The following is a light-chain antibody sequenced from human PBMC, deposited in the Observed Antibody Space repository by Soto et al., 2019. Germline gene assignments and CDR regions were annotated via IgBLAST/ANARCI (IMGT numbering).Light chain of an antibody. CDR1: QSISSW. V-gene: IGKV1-5*03. CDR3: QQYNSYLST. CDR2: KAS. J-gene: IGKJ2*01. Sequence: DIQMTQSPSTLSASVGDRVTITCRASQSISSWLDWYQQKPGKAPKLLIYKASSLESGVPSRFSGSGSGTEYTLTISSVQPDDLATYYCQQYNSYLSTFGQGTKLEIK.